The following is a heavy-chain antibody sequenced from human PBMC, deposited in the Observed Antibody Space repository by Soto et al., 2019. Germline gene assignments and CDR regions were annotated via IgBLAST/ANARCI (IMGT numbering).Heavy chain of an antibody. D-gene: IGHD6-13*01. Sequence: GGSLRLSCAASGFTFSSYDMHWVRQATGKGLEWVSAIGTAGDTYYPGSVKGRFTISRENAKNSLYLQMNSLRAGDTAVYYCARDSKSWYRYYYYYYGMDVWGQGTTVTVSS. J-gene: IGHJ6*02. CDR1: GFTFSSYD. V-gene: IGHV3-13*01. CDR3: ARDSKSWYRYYYYYYGMDV. CDR2: IGTAGDT.